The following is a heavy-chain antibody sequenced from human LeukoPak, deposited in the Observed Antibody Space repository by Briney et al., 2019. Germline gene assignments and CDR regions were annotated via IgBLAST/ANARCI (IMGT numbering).Heavy chain of an antibody. CDR1: VYTFTDYY. D-gene: IGHD1-26*01. V-gene: IGHV1-2*02. CDR3: ARDWEGDY. CDR2: INPNSGGT. Sequence: GASVNVSCKASVYTFTDYYMHWVRQAPGQGLEWMGWINPNSGGTNYAQKFQGRVTMTSDTSIGTASMQLSRLRSDDTAVYYCARDWEGDYWGQGTMVTVSS. J-gene: IGHJ3*01.